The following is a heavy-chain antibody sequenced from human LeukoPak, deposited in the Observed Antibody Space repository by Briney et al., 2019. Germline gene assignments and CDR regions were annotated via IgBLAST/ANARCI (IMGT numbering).Heavy chain of an antibody. D-gene: IGHD3-3*01. J-gene: IGHJ4*02. CDR2: ISAYNGNT. Sequence: ASVKVSCKASGYTFTSYGISWVRQAPGQGLEWMGWISAYNGNTNYAQKLQGRVTMTTDTSTNTVYMELRSLRSDDTAVYYCARDRQYYDFWSGPDYWGQGTLVTVSS. V-gene: IGHV1-18*01. CDR3: ARDRQYYDFWSGPDY. CDR1: GYTFTSYG.